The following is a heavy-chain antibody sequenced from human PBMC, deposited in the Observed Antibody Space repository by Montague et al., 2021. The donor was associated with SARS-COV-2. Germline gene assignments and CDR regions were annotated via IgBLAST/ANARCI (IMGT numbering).Heavy chain of an antibody. V-gene: IGHV3-21*01. Sequence: SLRLSCAASGFTFSSYSMNWVRQAPGKGLEWVSSISSSSSYIYYADSVKGRFTISRDNAKNSLYLQMNSLRAEDTAVYYCARVPRIRFMENYCYYMDVWGKGTTVTVSS. CDR2: ISSSSSYI. CDR3: ARVPRIRFMENYCYYMDV. D-gene: IGHD3-16*01. CDR1: GFTFSSYS. J-gene: IGHJ6*03.